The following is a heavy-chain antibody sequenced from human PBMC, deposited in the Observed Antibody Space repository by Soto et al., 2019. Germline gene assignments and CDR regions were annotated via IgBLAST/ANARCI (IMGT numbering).Heavy chain of an antibody. D-gene: IGHD5-12*01. CDR1: GFSLSTNGMG. CDR3: ARHTRGVYDLDRLWEKFDD. J-gene: IGHJ4*02. CDR2: IYWDADK. V-gene: IGHV2-5*02. Sequence: QITVKESGLTLVKPTETLTLTCTFSGFSLSTNGMGVGWIRQPPGKALEWLALIYWDADKRYSPSLRSRLTIIKDTSNNQVDLTMTNMAPVDTGTYYCARHTRGVYDLDRLWEKFDDWGQGTLVTVSS.